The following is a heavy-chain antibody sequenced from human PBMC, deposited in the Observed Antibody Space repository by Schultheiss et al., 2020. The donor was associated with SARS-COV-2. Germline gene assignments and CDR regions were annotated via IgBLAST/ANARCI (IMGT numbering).Heavy chain of an antibody. CDR2: IIPIFGTA. D-gene: IGHD2-2*01. V-gene: IGHV1-69*05. CDR1: GGTFSSYA. Sequence: SVKVSCKASGGTFSSYAISWVRQAPGQGLEWMGGIIPIFGTANYAQKFQGRVTMTRDTSTSTVYMELSSLRSEDTAVYYCARVDIVVPHGMDVWGQGTTVTVSS. J-gene: IGHJ6*02. CDR3: ARVDIVVPHGMDV.